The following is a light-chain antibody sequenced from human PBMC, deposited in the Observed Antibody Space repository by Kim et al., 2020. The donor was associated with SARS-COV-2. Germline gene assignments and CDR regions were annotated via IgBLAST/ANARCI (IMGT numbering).Light chain of an antibody. CDR3: QQYGSSPYT. CDR1: QSVSSSY. V-gene: IGKV3-20*01. J-gene: IGKJ2*01. CDR2: GAS. Sequence: EIVLTQSPGILSLSPGERATLSCRASQSVSSSYLAWYQQKPGQAPRLLIYGASSRATGIPDRFGGSGSGTDFTLTISRLEPEDFAVYYCQQYGSSPYTFGQGTKLEIK.